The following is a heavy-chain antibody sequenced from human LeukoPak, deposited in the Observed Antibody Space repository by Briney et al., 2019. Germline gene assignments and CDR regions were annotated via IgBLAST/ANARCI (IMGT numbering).Heavy chain of an antibody. CDR3: VRGGESTWS. V-gene: IGHV3-30-3*01. CDR1: GFTFSSYT. D-gene: IGHD2-15*01. CDR2: ISYDGSNK. Sequence: GGSLRLSCAASGFTFSSYTMHWVRQAPGKGLEWVAVISYDGSNKYYADSVKGRFTISRDNSKNTLYLQMNSLRAEDTAVYYCVRGGESTWSWGQGTLVTVSS. J-gene: IGHJ5*02.